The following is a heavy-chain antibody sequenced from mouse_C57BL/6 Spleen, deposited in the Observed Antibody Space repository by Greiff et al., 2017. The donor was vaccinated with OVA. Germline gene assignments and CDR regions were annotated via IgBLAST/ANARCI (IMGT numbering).Heavy chain of an antibody. CDR3: TRVGIYGSTYYYAMDY. Sequence: VHVKQSGTVLARPGASVKMSCKTSGYTFTSYWMHWVKQRPGQGLEWIGAIYPGNSDTSYNQKFKGKAKLTAVTSASTAYMELSSLTNEDAAVYYCTRVGIYGSTYYYAMDYWGQGTSVTVAS. CDR1: GYTFTSYW. CDR2: IYPGNSDT. D-gene: IGHD1-1*01. V-gene: IGHV1-5*01. J-gene: IGHJ4*01.